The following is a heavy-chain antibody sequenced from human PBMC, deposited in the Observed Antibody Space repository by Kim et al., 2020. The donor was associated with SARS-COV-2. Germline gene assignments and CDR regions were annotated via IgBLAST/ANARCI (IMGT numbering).Heavy chain of an antibody. CDR2: ISSSSSYT. CDR1: GFTFSDYY. V-gene: IGHV3-11*05. Sequence: GGSLRLSCAASGFTFSDYYMSWIRQAPGKGLEWVSYISSSSSYTNYADSVKGRFTISRDNAKNSLYLQMNSLRAEDTAVYYCAGGEWRSGEGYWGQGTLVTVSS. CDR3: AGGEWRSGEGY. D-gene: IGHD3-3*01. J-gene: IGHJ4*02.